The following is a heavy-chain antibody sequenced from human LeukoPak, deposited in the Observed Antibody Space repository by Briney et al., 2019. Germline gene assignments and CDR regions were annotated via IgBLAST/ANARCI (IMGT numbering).Heavy chain of an antibody. Sequence: SETLSLTCTVSGGAISSSSYYWGWIRQPPGKGLEWIGYIYYSGSTYYNPSLKSRVTISVDTSKNQFSLKLSSVTAADTAVYYCARKLNWAFDYWGLGPLVTVSS. D-gene: IGHD7-27*01. CDR1: GGAISSSSYY. J-gene: IGHJ4*02. CDR2: IYYSGST. V-gene: IGHV4-39*01. CDR3: ARKLNWAFDY.